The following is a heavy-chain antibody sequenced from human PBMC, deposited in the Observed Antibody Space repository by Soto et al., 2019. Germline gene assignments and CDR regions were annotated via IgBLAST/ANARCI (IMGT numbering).Heavy chain of an antibody. V-gene: IGHV1-69*12. CDR2: IIPIFGTA. J-gene: IGHJ4*02. CDR3: ARDRRYCSGGSCYSGGGY. CDR1: GGTFSSYA. D-gene: IGHD2-15*01. Sequence: QVQLVQSGAEVKKPGSSVKVSCKASGGTFSSYAISWVRQAPGQGLEWMGGIIPIFGTANYAQKFQGRVTITADESTSTAYMELSSLRSEYTAVYYCARDRRYCSGGSCYSGGGYWGQGTLVTVSS.